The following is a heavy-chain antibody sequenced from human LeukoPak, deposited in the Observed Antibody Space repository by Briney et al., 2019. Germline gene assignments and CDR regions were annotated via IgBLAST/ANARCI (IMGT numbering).Heavy chain of an antibody. J-gene: IGHJ6*03. CDR1: GGSISSYY. CDR2: IHTSGST. Sequence: SETLSLTCTVSGGSISSYYWGWIRQPAGRGLEWIGRIHTSGSTNYNPSLKSRVTISLETTENQFSLRLRSVTAADTAVYYCAREGIAVADTYYYYYMDVWGKGTWVTVSS. CDR3: AREGIAVADTYYYYYMDV. V-gene: IGHV4-4*07. D-gene: IGHD6-19*01.